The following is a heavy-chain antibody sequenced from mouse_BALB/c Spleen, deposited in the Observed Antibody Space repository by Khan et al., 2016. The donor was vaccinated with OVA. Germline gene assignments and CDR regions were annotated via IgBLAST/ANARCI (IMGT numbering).Heavy chain of an antibody. CDR2: VNPNNGDS. D-gene: IGHD2-14*01. CDR1: GYSFTLYY. V-gene: IGHV1-26*01. CDR3: ARGYDSFAS. J-gene: IGHJ3*01. Sequence: EVELVESGPDLVKPGASVRISCKASGYSFTLYYLTWVKQSHGESLEWIGRVNPNNGDSAYNQKFKDRATLTVDKSSNTAYMDFRSLTSEDSAVYYCARGYDSFASWGQGTLVTVSA.